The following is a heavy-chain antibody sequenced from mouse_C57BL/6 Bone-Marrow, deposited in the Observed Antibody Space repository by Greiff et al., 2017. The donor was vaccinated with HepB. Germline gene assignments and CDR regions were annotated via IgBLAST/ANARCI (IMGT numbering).Heavy chain of an antibody. CDR1: GYTFTSYW. CDR3: TRWNDYGSRSTGYYFDY. J-gene: IGHJ2*01. D-gene: IGHD1-1*01. Sequence: EVQLQQSGTVLARPGASVKMSCKTSGYTFTSYWMHWVKQRPGQGLEWIGAIYPGNSDTSYNQKFKGKAKLTAVTSASTAYMELSSLTNEDSAVYYCTRWNDYGSRSTGYYFDYWGQGTTLTVSS. V-gene: IGHV1-5*01. CDR2: IYPGNSDT.